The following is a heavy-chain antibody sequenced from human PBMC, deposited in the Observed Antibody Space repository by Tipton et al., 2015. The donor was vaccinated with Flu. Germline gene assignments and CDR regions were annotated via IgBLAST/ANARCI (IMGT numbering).Heavy chain of an antibody. Sequence: GLVKPSETLSLTCTVSGGSSSSYYWSWIRQPPGKGLEWIGCISHTGRTYYNPSLKSRVTISVDTAKNQFSQRLNSVTASDTAVYYCARSTYYYGSGSSDYWGQGVLVIVSS. CDR3: ARSTYYYGSGSSDY. V-gene: IGHV4-59*08. D-gene: IGHD3-10*01. CDR1: GGSSSSYY. CDR2: ISHTGRT. J-gene: IGHJ4*02.